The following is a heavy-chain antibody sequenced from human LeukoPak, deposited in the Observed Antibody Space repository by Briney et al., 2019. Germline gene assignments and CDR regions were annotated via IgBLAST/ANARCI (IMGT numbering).Heavy chain of an antibody. CDR2: IWYDGSNK. CDR1: GFTFSSYG. J-gene: IGHJ4*02. Sequence: GGSLRLSCAASGFTFSSYGMHWVRQAPGKGLEWVAVIWYDGSNKYYADSVKGRFTISRDNSKNTLYLQMNSLRAEDTAVYYCAKGPRDGYSPFDYWGQGTLVTVSS. CDR3: AKGPRDGYSPFDY. V-gene: IGHV3-33*06. D-gene: IGHD5-24*01.